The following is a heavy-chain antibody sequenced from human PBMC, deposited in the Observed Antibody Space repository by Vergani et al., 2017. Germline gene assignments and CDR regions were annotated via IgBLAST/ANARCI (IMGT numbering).Heavy chain of an antibody. CDR1: GGSISSSSYY. V-gene: IGHV4-39*01. D-gene: IGHD1-26*01. J-gene: IGHJ4*02. Sequence: QLQLQESGPGLVKPSETLSLTCTVSGGSISSSSYYWGWIRQPPGKGLEWIGSIYYSGSTYYNPSLKGRVTITVDTSKNQFSLKLSSVTAADTAVYYCARQSGSYYVLWGQGTLVTVSS. CDR2: IYYSGST. CDR3: ARQSGSYYVL.